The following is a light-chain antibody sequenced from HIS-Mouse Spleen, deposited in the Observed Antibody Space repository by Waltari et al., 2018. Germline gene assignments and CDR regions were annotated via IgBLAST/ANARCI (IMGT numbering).Light chain of an antibody. Sequence: QSVLTQPPSVSAAPGQKVTISCSGSSPNIGNNYVPWYQQLPGTAPKLLIYDNNKRPSGIPDRFSGSKSGTSATLGITGLQTGDEADYYCGTWDSSLSAYVFGTGTKVTVL. V-gene: IGLV1-51*01. CDR3: GTWDSSLSAYV. CDR1: SPNIGNNY. J-gene: IGLJ1*01. CDR2: DNN.